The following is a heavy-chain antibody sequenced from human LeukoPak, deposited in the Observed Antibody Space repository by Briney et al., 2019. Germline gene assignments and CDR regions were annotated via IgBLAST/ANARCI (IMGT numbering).Heavy chain of an antibody. CDR1: GFSFSDST. CDR2: IRSKANDYAT. CDR3: TGLLGTESNY. D-gene: IGHD1-14*01. V-gene: IGHV3-73*01. Sequence: GGSLRLSCAASGFSFSDSTMHWVRQASGKGLEWVGRIRSKANDYATAYAASVRGRFTISRDESSNTAYLQINSLKTEDTAMYFCTGLLGTESNYWGQGTLVTVSS. J-gene: IGHJ4*02.